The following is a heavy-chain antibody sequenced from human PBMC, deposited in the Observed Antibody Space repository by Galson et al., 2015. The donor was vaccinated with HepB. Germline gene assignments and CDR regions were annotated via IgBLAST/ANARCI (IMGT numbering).Heavy chain of an antibody. D-gene: IGHD3-22*01. CDR3: ARDFYYDSSGLPDIDY. CDR2: ISYDGSNK. CDR1: GFTFSSYA. Sequence: SLRLSCAASGFTFSSYAMHWVRQAPGKGLEWVAVISYDGSNKYYADSVKGRFTISRDNSKNTLYLQMNSLRAEDTAVYYCARDFYYDSSGLPDIDYWGQGTLVTVSS. V-gene: IGHV3-30-3*01. J-gene: IGHJ4*02.